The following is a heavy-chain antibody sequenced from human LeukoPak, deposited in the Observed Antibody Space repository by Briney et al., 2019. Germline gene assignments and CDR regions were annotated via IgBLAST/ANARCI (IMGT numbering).Heavy chain of an antibody. CDR1: GFTFSSYG. V-gene: IGHV3-33*01. J-gene: IGHJ4*02. Sequence: PGGSLRLSCAASGFTFSSYGMHWVRQAPGKGLEWVAVIWYDGSNKYYADSVKGRFTISRDNAKDSLYLQMNSVRVEDTAVYYCARESPGGYWGQGTLVTVSS. CDR2: IWYDGSNK. CDR3: ARESPGGY. D-gene: IGHD3-10*01.